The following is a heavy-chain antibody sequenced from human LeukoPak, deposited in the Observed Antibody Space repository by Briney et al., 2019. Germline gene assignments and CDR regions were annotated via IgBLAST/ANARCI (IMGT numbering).Heavy chain of an antibody. D-gene: IGHD3-16*02. V-gene: IGHV3-74*01. CDR2: INSDGTST. CDR1: GFTFSSYW. Sequence: GGSLRLSCAASGFTFSSYWMHWVRQAPGKGLVWVTRINSDGTSTSNADSVKGRFTISRDNAKNTLYLQMNSLRAEDTAVYYCARNYVWGNHRYFDYWGQGTLVTVSS. CDR3: ARNYVWGNHRYFDY. J-gene: IGHJ4*02.